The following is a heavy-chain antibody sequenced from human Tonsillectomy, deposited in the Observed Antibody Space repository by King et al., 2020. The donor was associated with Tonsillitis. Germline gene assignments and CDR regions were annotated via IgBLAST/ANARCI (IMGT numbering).Heavy chain of an antibody. V-gene: IGHV2-70*04. CDR3: ARLKTGSYYVFDF. J-gene: IGHJ4*02. Sequence: TLKESGPALVKPTQTLTLTCAFSGFSLSSSGMRVSWLRQPPGKALEWLARIDWDDDKFYSTSLRTRLTISKDTSKNHVVLTMTSMDPVDTATYFCARLKTGSYYVFDFWGQGTLVTVSS. CDR2: IDWDDDK. D-gene: IGHD1-26*01. CDR1: GFSLSSSGMR.